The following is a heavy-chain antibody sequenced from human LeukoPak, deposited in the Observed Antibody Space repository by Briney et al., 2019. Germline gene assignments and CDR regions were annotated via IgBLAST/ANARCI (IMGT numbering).Heavy chain of an antibody. CDR3: ARAPAGGSSSYYFDY. CDR1: GFTFSSYN. CDR2: ISSSSGTI. V-gene: IGHV3-48*01. D-gene: IGHD2-15*01. J-gene: IGHJ4*02. Sequence: PGGSLRLSCAASGFTFSSYNMNWVRQAPGKGLEWVSYISSSSGTIYYADSVKGRFTISRDNAKNSLYLQMNSLRAEDTAVYYCARAPAGGSSSYYFDYWGQGTLVTVSS.